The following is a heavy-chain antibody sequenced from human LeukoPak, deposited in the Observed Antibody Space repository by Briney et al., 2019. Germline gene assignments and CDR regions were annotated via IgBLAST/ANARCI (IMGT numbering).Heavy chain of an antibody. CDR3: ASQDHSSSSSRYKIDY. CDR1: GGTFSSYA. V-gene: IGHV1-69*13. Sequence: ASVKVSCKASGGTFSSYAISWVRQAPGQGLEWMGGIIPIFGTANYAQKFQGRVTITADESTSTAYMELSSLRSEDTAVYYCASQDHSSSSSRYKIDYWGQGTLVTVSS. J-gene: IGHJ4*02. D-gene: IGHD6-13*01. CDR2: IIPIFGTA.